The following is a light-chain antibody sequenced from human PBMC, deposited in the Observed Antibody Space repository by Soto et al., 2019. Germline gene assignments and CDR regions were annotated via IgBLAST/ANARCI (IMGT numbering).Light chain of an antibody. CDR1: QTVRTY. CDR2: AAC. J-gene: IGKJ5*01. V-gene: IGKV1-39*01. Sequence: DIQMTQSPSSLFASVGDRVTITCRASQTVRTYLNWYQQRPGKAPTLLIYAACSLQSSVPPRFSGAGSETDFTLTINGLQPEDFATYYCQQTFSTPITFGPGTRLE. CDR3: QQTFSTPIT.